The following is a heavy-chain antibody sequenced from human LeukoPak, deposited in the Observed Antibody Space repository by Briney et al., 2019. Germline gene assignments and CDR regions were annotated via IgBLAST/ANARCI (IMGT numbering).Heavy chain of an antibody. CDR1: GFTFSSYA. CDR3: AKGLGSGSGTYYYFDY. D-gene: IGHD1-26*01. V-gene: IGHV3-23*01. Sequence: GGSLRLSCAASGFTFSSYAMSWVRQAPGKGLEWVSGISGSGDSTYYADAVKGRITISRDNSKNTLYLQVNSLRAEDTAVYYCAKGLGSGSGTYYYFDYWGQGTLVTVSS. CDR2: ISGSGDST. J-gene: IGHJ4*02.